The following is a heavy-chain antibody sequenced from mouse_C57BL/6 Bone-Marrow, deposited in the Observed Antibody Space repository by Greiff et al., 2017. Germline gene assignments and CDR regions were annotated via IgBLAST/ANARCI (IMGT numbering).Heavy chain of an antibody. Sequence: VQLQQSGAELVRPGASVTLSCKASGYTFTDYEMHWVKQTPVHGLEWIGAIDPETGGTAYNQKFKGKAILTADKSSSTAYMELRSLTSEDSAVYYCTIYYGNYSPFAYWGQGTLVTVSA. J-gene: IGHJ3*01. V-gene: IGHV1-15*01. D-gene: IGHD2-1*01. CDR2: IDPETGGT. CDR3: TIYYGNYSPFAY. CDR1: GYTFTDYE.